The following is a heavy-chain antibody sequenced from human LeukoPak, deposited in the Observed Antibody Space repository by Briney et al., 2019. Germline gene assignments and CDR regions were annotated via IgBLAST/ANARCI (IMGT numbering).Heavy chain of an antibody. J-gene: IGHJ4*02. CDR1: GGSISSYY. Sequence: PSETLSLTCTVSGGSISSYYWSWIRQPPGKGLEWIGYIYYSGSTNYNPSLKGRVTISVDTSKNQFSLKLSSVTAADTAVYYCAREGGYCSGGSCLPDYWGQGTLVTVSS. CDR2: IYYSGST. D-gene: IGHD2-15*01. CDR3: AREGGYCSGGSCLPDY. V-gene: IGHV4-59*01.